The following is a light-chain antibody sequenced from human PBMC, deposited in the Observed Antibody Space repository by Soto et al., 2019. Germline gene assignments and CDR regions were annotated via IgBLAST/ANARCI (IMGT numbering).Light chain of an antibody. J-gene: IGLJ2*01. CDR2: GNT. CDR3: LSFDSSLGVV. Sequence: QSVLTQPPSVSGAPGQRVTISCTGSSSNIGAGYDVHWYQQLPGRAPKLLIYGNTNRPSGVPDRFSGSKSGTSASLAITGLQAEDEAAYDCLSFDSSLGVVFGGGTRRTVL. CDR1: SSNIGAGYD. V-gene: IGLV1-40*01.